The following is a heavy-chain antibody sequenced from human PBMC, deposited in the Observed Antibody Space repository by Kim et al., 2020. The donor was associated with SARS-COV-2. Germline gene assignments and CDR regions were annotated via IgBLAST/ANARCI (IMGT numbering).Heavy chain of an antibody. Sequence: ASVKVSCKASGYTFTSYAMNWVRQAPGQGLEWMGWINTNTGNPTYAQGFTGRFVFSLDTSVSTAYLQISSLKAEDTAGYYCARDPPSWRTYYDFWSLGLSVHGGMDVWGQGTTVTVSS. CDR2: INTNTGNP. V-gene: IGHV7-4-1*02. D-gene: IGHD3-3*01. CDR1: GYTFTSYA. J-gene: IGHJ6*02. CDR3: ARDPPSWRTYYDFWSLGLSVHGGMDV.